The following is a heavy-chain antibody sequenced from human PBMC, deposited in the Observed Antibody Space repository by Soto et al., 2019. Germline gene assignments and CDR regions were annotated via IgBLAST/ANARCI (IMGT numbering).Heavy chain of an antibody. CDR2: ISPGEGT. D-gene: IGHD5-18*01. CDR1: GGSFSSYL. V-gene: IGHV4-34*01. Sequence: SETLSLTCTFSGGSFSSYLWSWVRQSPGRGLEWIGEISPGEGTNYNPALKSRVTLSLDTSKNHFSLKLSSVTAADTAVYYCARGLDSAKTGYWGQGALVTVSS. CDR3: ARGLDSAKTGY. J-gene: IGHJ4*02.